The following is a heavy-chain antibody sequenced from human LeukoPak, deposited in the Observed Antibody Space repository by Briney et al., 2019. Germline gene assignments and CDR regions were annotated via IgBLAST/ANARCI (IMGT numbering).Heavy chain of an antibody. V-gene: IGHV3-23*01. CDR2: IPGSGGNT. Sequence: PGGSLRLSCTASGFTLSNSGMSWVRQAPGKGLEWVSGIPGSGGNTYYADSVRGRFTISRDNSKNTLYLQMNSLRAEDTAVYYCAKSYSGNCNDAFGIWGQGTMVTVSS. J-gene: IGHJ3*02. D-gene: IGHD1-26*01. CDR3: AKSYSGNCNDAFGI. CDR1: GFTLSNSG.